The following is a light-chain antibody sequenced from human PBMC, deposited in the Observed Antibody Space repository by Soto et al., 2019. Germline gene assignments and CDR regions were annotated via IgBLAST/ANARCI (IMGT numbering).Light chain of an antibody. CDR1: SXDVGGYNY. J-gene: IGLJ1*01. V-gene: IGLV2-14*01. CDR3: SSYTSSSTLEV. CDR2: EVS. Sequence: QSVLTQPASVSGSPGQSITISCTGTSXDVGGYNYVSWYQQHPGKAPKLMIYEVSNRPSGVSNRFSGSKSGNTASLTISGLQAEDEADYYCSSYTSSSTLEVFGTGTKVTLL.